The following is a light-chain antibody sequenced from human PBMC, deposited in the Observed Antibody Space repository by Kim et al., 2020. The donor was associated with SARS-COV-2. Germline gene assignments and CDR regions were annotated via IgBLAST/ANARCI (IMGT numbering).Light chain of an antibody. Sequence: ALGQTVRLTCQGDSLRNYYATWYQQRPGQAPVLVLYGKYNRPSGIPDRFSGSASGNTASLTITGAQAEDVADYYCNSRDSSGDHVVFGGGTQLTVL. J-gene: IGLJ3*02. V-gene: IGLV3-19*01. CDR1: SLRNYY. CDR2: GKY. CDR3: NSRDSSGDHVV.